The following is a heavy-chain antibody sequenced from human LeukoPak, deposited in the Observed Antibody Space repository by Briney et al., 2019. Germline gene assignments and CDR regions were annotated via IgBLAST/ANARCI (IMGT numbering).Heavy chain of an antibody. CDR3: ARNRDPIVVVPAAPDY. V-gene: IGHV3-30-3*01. D-gene: IGHD2-2*01. Sequence: PGGSLRLSCAASGFTFSSYAMHWVRQAPGKXXXXXXXXSYDGSNXYYXDSVKGRFTISRDNSKNTLYLQMNSLRAEDTAVYYCARNRDPIVVVPAAPDYWGQGTLVTVSS. CDR1: GFTFSSYA. CDR2: XSYDGSNX. J-gene: IGHJ4*02.